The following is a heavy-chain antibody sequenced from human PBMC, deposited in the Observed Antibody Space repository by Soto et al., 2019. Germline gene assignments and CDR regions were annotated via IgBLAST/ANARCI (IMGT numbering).Heavy chain of an antibody. CDR1: GFTFSSYP. V-gene: IGHV3-23*01. D-gene: IGHD5-12*01. CDR2: IVASGGIT. Sequence: EVQLLESGGGLAQPGGSLRLSCAASGFTFSSYPMSWVRQAPGQGLEWVSGIVASGGITYYADSVKGRFTISGDNSKNTLYPQMNSLRAEDTAVYYCAKNSAATIRVEYDYRGQGTLVTVSS. J-gene: IGHJ4*02. CDR3: AKNSAATIRVEYDY.